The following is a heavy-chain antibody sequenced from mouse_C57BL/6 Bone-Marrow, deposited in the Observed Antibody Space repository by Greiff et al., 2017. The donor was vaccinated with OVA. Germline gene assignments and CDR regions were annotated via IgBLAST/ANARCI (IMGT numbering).Heavy chain of an antibody. J-gene: IGHJ3*01. CDR3: ARGTAQATWFAY. V-gene: IGHV1-4*01. CDR2: INPSSGYT. Sequence: QVQLQQSGAELARPGASVQMSCKASGYTFTSYTMHWVKQRPGQGLEWIGYINPSSGYTKYNQKFKDKATLTADKSSSTAYMQLSSLTSEDSAVYYCARGTAQATWFAYWGQGTLVTVSA. D-gene: IGHD3-2*02. CDR1: GYTFTSYT.